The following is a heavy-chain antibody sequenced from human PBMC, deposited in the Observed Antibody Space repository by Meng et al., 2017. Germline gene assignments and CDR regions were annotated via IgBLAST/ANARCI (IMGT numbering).Heavy chain of an antibody. CDR1: GFTFSSYA. CDR3: AKSSMIVVVITWFDP. D-gene: IGHD3-22*01. CDR2: ISYDGSNK. J-gene: IGHJ5*02. Sequence: QGQVVESGGGVVQPGRSLRLSCAASGFTFSSYAMHWVRQAPGKGLEWVAVISYDGSNKYYADSVKGRFTISRDNSKNTLYLQMNSLRAEDTAVYYCAKSSMIVVVITWFDPWGQGTLVTVSS. V-gene: IGHV3-30*04.